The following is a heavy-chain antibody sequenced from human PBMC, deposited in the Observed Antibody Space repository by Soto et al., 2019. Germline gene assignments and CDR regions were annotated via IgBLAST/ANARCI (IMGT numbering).Heavy chain of an antibody. V-gene: IGHV1-2*02. CDR3: ASAAVTGTAGLGF. CDR2: INPNSGGT. J-gene: IGHJ4*02. CDR1: GYTFSGFY. D-gene: IGHD6-19*01. Sequence: ASVKVCCKASGYTFSGFYIHWVRQAPGQGLEWMGWINPNSGGTKSAEKFQGRVTMTRDTSISTAYMELSRLTSDDTAVYYCASAAVTGTAGLGFWGQGTQVTVSS.